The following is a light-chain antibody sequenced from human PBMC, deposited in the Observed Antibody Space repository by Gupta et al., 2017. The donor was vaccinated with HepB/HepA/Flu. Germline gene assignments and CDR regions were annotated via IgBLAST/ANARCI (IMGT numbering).Light chain of an antibody. V-gene: IGLV1-47*01. CDR2: RDT. CDR3: ASWDDSLSGAV. J-gene: IGLJ2*01. Sequence: QSVLTQPPSASATPGQRVVISCSGSSSNIGENYVYWYQQFPGTAPKVLIVRDTQRPSGVPDRFSSSKSGTSASLAIRGLRTEDEANDYCASWDDSLSGAVFGGGTKVTVL. CDR1: SSNIGENY.